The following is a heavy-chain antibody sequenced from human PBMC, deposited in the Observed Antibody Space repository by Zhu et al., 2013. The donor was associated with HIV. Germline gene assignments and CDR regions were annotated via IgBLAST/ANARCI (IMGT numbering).Heavy chain of an antibody. J-gene: IGHJ4*02. CDR1: GYTFTNNY. Sequence: QVQLVQSGAEVKKPGASVKVSCKTSGYTFTNNYIHWVRQAPGQGLEWMGIINPSGGGTNYAQKFQGRVTMTRDTSISTAYMELTRLNSDDTAIYYCARDSTGWYSFDYWGQGTLVTVSS. D-gene: IGHD6-19*01. CDR3: ARDSTGWYSFDY. CDR2: INPSGGGT. V-gene: IGHV1-2*02.